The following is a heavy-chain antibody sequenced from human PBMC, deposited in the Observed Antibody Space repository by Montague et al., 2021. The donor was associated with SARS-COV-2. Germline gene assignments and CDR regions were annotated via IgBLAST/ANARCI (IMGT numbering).Heavy chain of an antibody. CDR3: VRRPHYDVLTGPPDF. CDR1: GVSVTDYY. D-gene: IGHD3-9*01. Sequence: SETLSLTCTVSGVSVTDYYWSWIRQPPGKGLEWVGDVLYNKGTNFNPSLKSRVAISVDTSKNQFSLRLTSVTAADTAFYYCVRRPHYDVLTGPPDFWDQGTLATVSS. J-gene: IGHJ4*02. V-gene: IGHV4-59*08. CDR2: VLYNKGT.